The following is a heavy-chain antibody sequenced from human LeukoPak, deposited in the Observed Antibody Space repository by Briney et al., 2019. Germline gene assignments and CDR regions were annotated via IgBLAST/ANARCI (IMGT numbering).Heavy chain of an antibody. Sequence: GGSLRLSCAVSGLTFSSYALSWVRQAPGKGLQWVSYISGNGGTTYYADSVEGRFTISRDNAKNSLYLQMSSLRAEDTAVYYCARDLDSGNYFFAYWGQGTPVTVSS. D-gene: IGHD3-22*01. CDR3: ARDLDSGNYFFAY. J-gene: IGHJ4*02. CDR1: GLTFSSYA. V-gene: IGHV3-48*03. CDR2: ISGNGGTT.